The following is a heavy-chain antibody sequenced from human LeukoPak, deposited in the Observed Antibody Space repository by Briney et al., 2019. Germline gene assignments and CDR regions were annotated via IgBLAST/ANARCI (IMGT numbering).Heavy chain of an antibody. V-gene: IGHV4-39*01. Sequence: PSETLSLTCTVSGGSISSSSYYWGWIRQPPGKGLEWIGSIYYSGSTYYNPSLKSRVTISVDTSKNQFSLKLSSVTAADTAVYYCAILRPPADYWGQGTLVTVSS. D-gene: IGHD3-10*01. CDR2: IYYSGST. CDR1: GGSISSSSYY. CDR3: AILRPPADY. J-gene: IGHJ4*02.